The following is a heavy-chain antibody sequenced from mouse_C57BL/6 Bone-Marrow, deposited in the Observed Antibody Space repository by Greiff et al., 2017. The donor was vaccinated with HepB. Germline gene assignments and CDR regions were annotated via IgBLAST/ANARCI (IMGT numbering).Heavy chain of an antibody. J-gene: IGHJ1*03. D-gene: IGHD1-1*01. CDR3: ARPITTVVAPWYFDV. V-gene: IGHV5-6*01. CDR2: ISSGGSYT. CDR1: GFTFSSYG. Sequence: EVQLVESGGDLVKPGGSLKLSCAASGFTFSSYGMSWVRQTPDKRLEWVATISSGGSYTYYPDSVKGRFTISRDNAKNTLYLQMSSLKSEDTAMYYCARPITTVVAPWYFDVWGTGTTVTVSS.